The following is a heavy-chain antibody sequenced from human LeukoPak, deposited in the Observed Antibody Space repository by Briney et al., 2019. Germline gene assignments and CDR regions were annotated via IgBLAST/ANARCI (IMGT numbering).Heavy chain of an antibody. CDR3: AREMYYYDSSGTLDY. J-gene: IGHJ4*02. Sequence: PGRSLRLSCAASGFTFSSYAMHWVRQAPGKGLEGVAVISYDGSNKYYADSVKGRFTISRDNSKNTLYLQMNSLRAEDTAVYYCAREMYYYDSSGTLDYWGQGTLVTVSS. CDR1: GFTFSSYA. V-gene: IGHV3-30*04. CDR2: ISYDGSNK. D-gene: IGHD3-22*01.